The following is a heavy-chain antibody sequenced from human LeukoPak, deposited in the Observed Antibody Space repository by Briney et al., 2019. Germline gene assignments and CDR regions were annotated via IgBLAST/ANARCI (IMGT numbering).Heavy chain of an antibody. CDR2: ISWNSGSI. D-gene: IGHD3-22*01. CDR3: AKSIGTIVVITTFDY. V-gene: IGHV3-9*03. Sequence: GGSLRLSXAASGFTFDDYAMHWVRQAPGKGLEWVSGISWNSGSIGYADSVKGRFTISRDNAKNSLYLQMNSLRAEDMALYYCAKSIGTIVVITTFDYWGQGTLVTVSS. CDR1: GFTFDDYA. J-gene: IGHJ4*02.